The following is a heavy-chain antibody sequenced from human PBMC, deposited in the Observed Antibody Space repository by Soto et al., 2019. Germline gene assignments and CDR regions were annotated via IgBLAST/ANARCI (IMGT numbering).Heavy chain of an antibody. CDR3: GRDDEHGIYCDLGY. CDR2: TLHDGNNR. D-gene: IGHD3-10*01. Sequence: QVQLVESGGGVVQPGGSLRLSCAASGFTFSNYILHWVRQAPGKGLEWVAMTLHDGNNRYYADSVKGRFTMSRDNSKSTLYLQVDSLRTEDTAVYYCGRDDEHGIYCDLGYWGQGTLVTVSS. V-gene: IGHV3-30-3*01. J-gene: IGHJ4*02. CDR1: GFTFSNYI.